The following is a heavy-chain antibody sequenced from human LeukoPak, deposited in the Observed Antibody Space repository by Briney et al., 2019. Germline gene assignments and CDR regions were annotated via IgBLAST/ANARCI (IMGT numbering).Heavy chain of an antibody. J-gene: IGHJ4*02. CDR1: GFTFSSYA. D-gene: IGHD3-3*01. V-gene: IGHV3-23*01. CDR3: AKGDFWSGYSPAY. Sequence: PGGSLRLSCAASGFTFSSYAMSWVRQAPGKGLEWVSAISGSGGSTYYADSMKGRFTISRDNAKNTLYLQMNSLRAEDTAVYYCAKGDFWSGYSPAYWGQGTLVTVSS. CDR2: ISGSGGST.